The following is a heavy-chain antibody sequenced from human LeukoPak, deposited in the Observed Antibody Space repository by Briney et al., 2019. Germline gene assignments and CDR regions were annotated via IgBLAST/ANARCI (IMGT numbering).Heavy chain of an antibody. CDR2: FSGSGGST. V-gene: IGHV3-23*01. Sequence: GGSLRLSCAASGLTFSNYAMSWVRQTPGKGLEWVSTFSGSGGSTYYADSVKGRFTISRDNSKNTLFLEMNSLRAEDSAVYYCAKERFSGMSGSFDYWGQGTLVTVSS. CDR1: GLTFSNYA. J-gene: IGHJ4*02. CDR3: AKERFSGMSGSFDY. D-gene: IGHD3-10*01.